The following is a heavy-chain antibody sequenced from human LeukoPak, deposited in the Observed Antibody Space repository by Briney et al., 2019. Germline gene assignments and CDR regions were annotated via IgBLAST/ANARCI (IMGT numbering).Heavy chain of an antibody. CDR2: INHSGST. CDR1: GGSFSCYY. CDR3: ARGNYYDSSGYYYRSFDI. J-gene: IGHJ3*02. Sequence: SETLSLTCAVYGGSFSCYYWSWIRQPPGKGLESIGEINHSGSTNYNPSLKSRVTISVNPSKNQFSLKLSSVTAADTAVYYCARGNYYDSSGYYYRSFDISGQGTMFTVSS. V-gene: IGHV4-34*01. D-gene: IGHD3-22*01.